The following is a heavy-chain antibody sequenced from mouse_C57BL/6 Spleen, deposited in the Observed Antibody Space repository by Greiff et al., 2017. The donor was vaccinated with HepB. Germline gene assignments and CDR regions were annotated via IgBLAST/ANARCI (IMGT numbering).Heavy chain of an antibody. CDR3: ANDGYYEYFDV. D-gene: IGHD2-3*01. Sequence: EVQLQESGGGLVKPGGSLKLSCAASGFTFSSYAMSWVRQTPEKRLEWVATISDGGSYTYYPDNVKGRFTISRDNAKNNLYLQMSHLKSEDTAMYYCANDGYYEYFDVWGTGTTVTVSS. CDR1: GFTFSSYA. CDR2: ISDGGSYT. J-gene: IGHJ1*03. V-gene: IGHV5-4*01.